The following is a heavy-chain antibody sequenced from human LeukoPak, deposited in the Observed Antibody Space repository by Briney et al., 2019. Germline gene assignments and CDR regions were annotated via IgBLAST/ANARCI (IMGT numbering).Heavy chain of an antibody. Sequence: ASVKVSCKASGYTFSNYGISWVRQAPGQGLEWMGWISAYNGNTNYAQKFQGRATMTTDTSTSTAYMELRSLGSDDTAVYSCARQTYRGSRRGDDAFDIWGQGTMVTVTS. D-gene: IGHD2-15*01. CDR2: ISAYNGNT. CDR1: GYTFSNYG. J-gene: IGHJ3*02. CDR3: ARQTYRGSRRGDDAFDI. V-gene: IGHV1-18*01.